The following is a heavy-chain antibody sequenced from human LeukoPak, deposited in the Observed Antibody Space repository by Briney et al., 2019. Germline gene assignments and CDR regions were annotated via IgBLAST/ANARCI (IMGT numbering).Heavy chain of an antibody. CDR1: GGSFSGYY. CDR2: INHSGST. V-gene: IGHV4-34*01. J-gene: IGHJ4*02. Sequence: PSETLSLTCAVYGGSFSGYYWSWIRQPPGKGLEWIGEINHSGSTNYNPSLKSRVTISVDTSKNQFSLKLSPVTAADTAVYYCASAYYDSSGWLDYWGQGTLVTVSS. D-gene: IGHD3-22*01. CDR3: ASAYYDSSGWLDY.